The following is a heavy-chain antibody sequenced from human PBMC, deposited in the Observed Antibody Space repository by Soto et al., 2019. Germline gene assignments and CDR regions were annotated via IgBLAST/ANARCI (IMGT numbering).Heavy chain of an antibody. J-gene: IGHJ4*02. D-gene: IGHD1-26*01. CDR1: GFTFSNAW. Sequence: GGSLRLSCAASGFTFSNAWMSWVRQAPGKGLEWVGRIKSKTDGGTTDYAAPGKGRFTNSIDDSKNTLYLQMNSLKTDDPAVYYCTTDTIVGAPTVDYWGQGTLVTVSS. V-gene: IGHV3-15*01. CDR2: IKSKTDGGTT. CDR3: TTDTIVGAPTVDY.